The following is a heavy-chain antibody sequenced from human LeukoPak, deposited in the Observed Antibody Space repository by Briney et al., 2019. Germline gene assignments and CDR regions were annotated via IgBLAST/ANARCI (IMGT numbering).Heavy chain of an antibody. D-gene: IGHD3-3*01. Sequence: GSLRLSCAASGFTFSSYSMNWIRQPPGKGLEWIGSIYYSGSTYYNPSLKSRVTISVDTSKNQFSLKLSSVTAADTAVYYCARLDYDFWSGYYTGYGDYWGQGTLVTVSS. CDR3: ARLDYDFWSGYYTGYGDY. CDR2: IYYSGST. J-gene: IGHJ4*02. V-gene: IGHV4-39*01. CDR1: GFTFSSYS.